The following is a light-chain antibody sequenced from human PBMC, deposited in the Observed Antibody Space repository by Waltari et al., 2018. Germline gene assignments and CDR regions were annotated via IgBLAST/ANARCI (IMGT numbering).Light chain of an antibody. V-gene: IGLV3-21*04. CDR3: HVWHPHVDPGV. Sequence: SYVVTQPPSVSVAPGETATITCGGDNIGTYRVPWYQQKAGQAPALVIFYDRDRPSGIPDRFSGSNSGNTATLTISRVEAGDEARYYCHVWHPHVDPGVFGTGTEVTVL. CDR2: YDR. J-gene: IGLJ1*01. CDR1: NIGTYR.